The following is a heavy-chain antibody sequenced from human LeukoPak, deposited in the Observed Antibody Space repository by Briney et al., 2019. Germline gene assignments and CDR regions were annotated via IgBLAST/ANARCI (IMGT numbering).Heavy chain of an antibody. CDR2: INHSGST. CDR1: GESFSGYY. D-gene: IGHD4-23*01. V-gene: IGHV4-34*03. Sequence: KPSETLSLTCAVYGESFSGYYWSWIRQPPGKGLEWIGEINHSGSTNYNPSLKSRVTLSADTSKNHFSPKLSSVTAADTAVYYCLYGGNSGDWLYWGQGTLVTVSS. CDR3: LYGGNSGDWLY. J-gene: IGHJ4*02.